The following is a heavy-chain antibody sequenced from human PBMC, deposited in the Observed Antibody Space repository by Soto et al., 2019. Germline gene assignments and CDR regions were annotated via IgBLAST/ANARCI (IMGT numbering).Heavy chain of an antibody. Sequence: GTLRLSCAASGFTFSSYSMNWVRQAPGKGLEWVSSISSSSSYIYYADSVKGRFTISRDNAKNSLYLQMNSMRAEDTAVYYCARSITPEVTMWYYYYGMDVWGQGTTVTVSS. CDR1: GFTFSSYS. D-gene: IGHD1-20*01. J-gene: IGHJ6*02. V-gene: IGHV3-21*01. CDR2: ISSSSSYI. CDR3: ARSITPEVTMWYYYYGMDV.